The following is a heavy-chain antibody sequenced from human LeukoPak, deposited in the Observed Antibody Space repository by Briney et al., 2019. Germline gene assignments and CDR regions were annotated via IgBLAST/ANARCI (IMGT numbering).Heavy chain of an antibody. CDR2: IYPGDSDT. CDR3: ARRGGCSSTSCYSEFDP. Sequence: KVSCKASGYTFTRYGISWVRQAPGQGLEWMGIIYPGDSDTRYSPSFQGQVTISADKSISTAYLQWSSLKASDTAMYYCARRGGCSSTSCYSEFDPWGQGTLVTVSS. V-gene: IGHV5-51*01. J-gene: IGHJ5*02. D-gene: IGHD2-2*02. CDR1: GYTFTRYG.